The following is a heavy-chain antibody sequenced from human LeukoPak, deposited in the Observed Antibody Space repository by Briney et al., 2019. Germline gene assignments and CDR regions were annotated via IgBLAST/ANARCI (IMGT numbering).Heavy chain of an antibody. CDR2: INEDGSNK. CDR1: GFSFSNHY. CDR3: TRVIVAVPGYFDYFDF. Sequence: GGSLRLSCTASGFSFSNHYMRWIRQAPGKGLEWEANINEDGSNKWHLGSVKGRFTVSRDNARNSLYLQMNSLRVEDTAVYYCTRVIVAVPGYFDYFDFWGQGVLVTVSS. D-gene: IGHD6-19*01. V-gene: IGHV3-7*01. J-gene: IGHJ4*02.